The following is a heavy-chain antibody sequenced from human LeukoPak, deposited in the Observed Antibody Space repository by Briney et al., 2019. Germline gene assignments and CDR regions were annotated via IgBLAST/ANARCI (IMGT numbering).Heavy chain of an antibody. V-gene: IGHV4-30-4*01. CDR2: IYYSGNT. J-gene: IGHJ5*02. CDR3: ARGLVRGADWFDP. CDR1: GGSISSGDYY. D-gene: IGHD3-10*01. Sequence: SETLSLTCTVSGGSISSGDYYWSWIRQPPGKGLEWIGYIYYSGNTYYNPSLKSRVTIPVDTSKNQFSLKLSSVTAADTAVYYCARGLVRGADWFDPWGQGTLVTVSS.